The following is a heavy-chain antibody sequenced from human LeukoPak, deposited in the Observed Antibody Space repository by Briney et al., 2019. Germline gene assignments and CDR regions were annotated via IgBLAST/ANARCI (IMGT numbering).Heavy chain of an antibody. V-gene: IGHV3-21*01. D-gene: IGHD3-16*01. CDR1: GFTFSSYG. CDR2: ISSRSTYI. J-gene: IGHJ6*04. CDR3: AKSTRAVMAMMDV. Sequence: GGSLRLSCAASGFTFSSYGMSWVRQAPGKGLEWVSSISSRSTYIYHADSVKGRFTISRDNAKNSLFLQMNSLSAEDTAVYFCAKSTRAVMAMMDVWGKGTTVTVSS.